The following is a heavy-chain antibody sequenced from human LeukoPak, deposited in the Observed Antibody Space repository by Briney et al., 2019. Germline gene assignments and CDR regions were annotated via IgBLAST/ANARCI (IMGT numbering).Heavy chain of an antibody. D-gene: IGHD6-19*01. CDR1: GGSISSYY. CDR2: IDHSGST. J-gene: IGHJ5*02. Sequence: SETLSLTCTVSGGSISSYYWSWIRQPAGKGLEWIGSIDHSGSTYYNPSLSGRVTISVDTSKNQFSLKLSSVTAADTAVYYCARGYSSGWSGFDPWGQGTLVTVSS. V-gene: IGHV4-4*07. CDR3: ARGYSSGWSGFDP.